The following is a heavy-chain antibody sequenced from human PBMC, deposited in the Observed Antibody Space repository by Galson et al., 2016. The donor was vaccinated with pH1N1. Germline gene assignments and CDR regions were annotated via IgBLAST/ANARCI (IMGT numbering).Heavy chain of an antibody. J-gene: IGHJ4*02. V-gene: IGHV3-7*01. Sequence: SLRLSCAAYGFAISSYWISWVRQAPGKGLEWVANINQDGSVKYYVDSVKGRFTISRDNAKNSVYMQMKSLRAEDTAVYHCARKVGGLGALWGQGTLVTVSP. D-gene: IGHD3-16*01. CDR3: ARKVGGLGAL. CDR2: INQDGSVK. CDR1: GFAISSYW.